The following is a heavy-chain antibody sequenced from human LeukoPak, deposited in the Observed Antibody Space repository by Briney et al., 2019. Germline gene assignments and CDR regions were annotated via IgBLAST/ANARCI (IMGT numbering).Heavy chain of an antibody. CDR2: IGSSGTST. D-gene: IGHD2-21*01. CDR3: AKLVMNSLFDY. V-gene: IGHV3-23*01. Sequence: GGSLRLSCAASGFTFSGNAMSWVRQAPGKGLEWVAAIGSSGTSTYYADSVEGRFTISRDNSKNTLYLQMNSLRAEDTAVYYCAKLVMNSLFDYWGQGTLVTVSS. CDR1: GFTFSGNA. J-gene: IGHJ4*02.